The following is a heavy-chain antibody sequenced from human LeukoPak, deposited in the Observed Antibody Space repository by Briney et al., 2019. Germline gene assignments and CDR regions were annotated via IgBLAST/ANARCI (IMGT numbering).Heavy chain of an antibody. D-gene: IGHD1-14*01. CDR3: TTYNDRDAFDI. V-gene: IGHV3-15*01. CDR1: GFTFSKAW. CDR2: IKSKTDGGTT. Sequence: GGSLRLSCAASGFTFSKAWMAWVRQAPGRGLEWVGRIKSKTDGGTTDDAAPVKGRFTVSRDDSKNTLYLQMNSLKTEDTAVYYCTTYNDRDAFDIWGRGTMVTVSP. J-gene: IGHJ3*02.